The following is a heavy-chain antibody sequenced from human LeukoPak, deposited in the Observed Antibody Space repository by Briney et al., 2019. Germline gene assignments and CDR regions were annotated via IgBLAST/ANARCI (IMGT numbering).Heavy chain of an antibody. D-gene: IGHD3-10*01. CDR2: ISSSSSTI. CDR1: GFTFSSYS. J-gene: IGHJ6*02. V-gene: IGHV3-48*01. Sequence: GGSLRLSCAASGFTFSSYSMNWVRQAPGKGLEWVSYISSSSSTIYYADSVKGRFTISRDNAKNSLYLQMNSLRAEDTAVYYCAREYRLWFGVQASGGMDVWGQGTTVTVSS. CDR3: AREYRLWFGVQASGGMDV.